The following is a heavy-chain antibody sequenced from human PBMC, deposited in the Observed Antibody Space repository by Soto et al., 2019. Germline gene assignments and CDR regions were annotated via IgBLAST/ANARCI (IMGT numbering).Heavy chain of an antibody. Sequence: QLQLQESGPGLVKPSETLSLTCTVSGGSISSSSYYWGWIRQPPGKGLEWYGSIYYSGSTYYNPSLKSRVTISVDTSKNHFSLKLSSVTAADTAVYYCATGVGCSGGSCYSADYWGQGTLVTVSS. D-gene: IGHD2-15*01. CDR2: IYYSGST. V-gene: IGHV4-39*02. J-gene: IGHJ4*02. CDR1: GGSISSSSYY. CDR3: ATGVGCSGGSCYSADY.